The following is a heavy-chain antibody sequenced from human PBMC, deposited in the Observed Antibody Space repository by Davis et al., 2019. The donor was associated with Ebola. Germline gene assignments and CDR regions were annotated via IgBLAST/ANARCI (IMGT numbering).Heavy chain of an antibody. D-gene: IGHD4-17*01. Sequence: GESLKISCAASGFTFSSYWISWVRQAPGKGLEWVANIKQDGSEKYYVDSVKGRFTISRDNAKNSLYLQMNSLRAEDTAVYYCARRTVTPRLGAFDIWGQGTMVTVSS. CDR3: ARRTVTPRLGAFDI. CDR2: IKQDGSEK. J-gene: IGHJ3*02. CDR1: GFTFSSYW. V-gene: IGHV3-7*01.